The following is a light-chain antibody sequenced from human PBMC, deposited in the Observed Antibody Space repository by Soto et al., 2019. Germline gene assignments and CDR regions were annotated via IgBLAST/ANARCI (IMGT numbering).Light chain of an antibody. CDR2: GAS. CDR1: QPIISNF. CDR3: QPYSAYPLS. J-gene: IGKJ4*01. V-gene: IGKV3-20*01. Sequence: EIVLTQYPGTLSLSPGERDTLSCMASQPIISNFLAWYQQKPGQAPILLIYGASSRATATTDRFRGSGSGTDFTLTINRLEPEDFALYYCQPYSAYPLSVGGGTQVEI.